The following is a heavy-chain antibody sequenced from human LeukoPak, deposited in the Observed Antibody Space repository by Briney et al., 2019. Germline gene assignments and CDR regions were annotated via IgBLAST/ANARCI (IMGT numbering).Heavy chain of an antibody. D-gene: IGHD3-22*01. CDR3: ARENYYDSSGYYYGLDY. CDR2: ISSSSSYI. Sequence: PGGSLRLSCAASGFTFSSYSMNWVRQAPGKGLEWVSSISSSSSYIYYADSVKGRFTISRDNAKNSLYLQMNSLRAEDTAVYYCARENYYDSSGYYYGLDYWGQGTPVIVSS. CDR1: GFTFSSYS. J-gene: IGHJ4*02. V-gene: IGHV3-21*01.